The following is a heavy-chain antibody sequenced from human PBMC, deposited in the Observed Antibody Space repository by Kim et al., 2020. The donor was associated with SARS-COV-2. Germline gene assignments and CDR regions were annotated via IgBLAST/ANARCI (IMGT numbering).Heavy chain of an antibody. CDR2: IYYSGST. CDR3: ARVSLRYYDILTGYYPKTYYFDY. D-gene: IGHD3-9*01. Sequence: SETLSLTCTVSGGSISSGGYYWSWIRQHPGKGLEWIGYIYYSGSTYYNPSLKSRVTISVDTSKNQFSLKLSSVTAADTAVYYCARVSLRYYDILTGYYPKTYYFDYWGQGTLVTVSS. CDR1: GGSISSGGYY. V-gene: IGHV4-31*03. J-gene: IGHJ4*02.